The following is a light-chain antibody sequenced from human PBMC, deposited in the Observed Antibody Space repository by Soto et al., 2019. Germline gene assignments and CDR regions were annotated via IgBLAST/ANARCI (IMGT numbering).Light chain of an antibody. CDR3: QQSSTTPWT. V-gene: IGKV3-15*01. CDR2: GAS. J-gene: IGKJ1*01. CDR1: QSVSIN. Sequence: EIVMTQSPATLSVSPGERATLSCRASQSVSINLAWFQQKPGQAPRLLIYGASTRATGIPARFSGSGSGTEFTLTISSLQSEDFAVYYCQQSSTTPWTFGQGTKVDVK.